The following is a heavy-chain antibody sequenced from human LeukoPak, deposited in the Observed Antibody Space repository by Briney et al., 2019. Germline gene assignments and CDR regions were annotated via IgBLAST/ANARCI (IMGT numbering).Heavy chain of an antibody. Sequence: GGSLRLSCAASGFTFSSYGMHWVRQAPGKGLEWVAVIWYDGSNKYYADSVKGRFTISRDNSKNSLYPQMNSLRAEDTAVYYCARDHWNDVSYWGQGTLVTVSS. CDR2: IWYDGSNK. J-gene: IGHJ4*02. V-gene: IGHV3-33*01. CDR1: GFTFSSYG. D-gene: IGHD1-1*01. CDR3: ARDHWNDVSY.